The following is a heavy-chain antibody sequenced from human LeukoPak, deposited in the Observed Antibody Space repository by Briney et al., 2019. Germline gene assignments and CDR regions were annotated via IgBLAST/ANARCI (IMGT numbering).Heavy chain of an antibody. CDR3: ARGGFDTAIFDY. J-gene: IGHJ4*02. D-gene: IGHD5-18*01. CDR2: IWYDGSNK. Sequence: PGRSLRLSCAASGFTFSTYGMHWVRQAPGKGLEWVAVIWYDGSNKYYADFVKGRFTISRDNSKNTLYLQLNTLRAEDTAVYYCARGGFDTAIFDYWGQGTLVTVSS. CDR1: GFTFSTYG. V-gene: IGHV3-33*01.